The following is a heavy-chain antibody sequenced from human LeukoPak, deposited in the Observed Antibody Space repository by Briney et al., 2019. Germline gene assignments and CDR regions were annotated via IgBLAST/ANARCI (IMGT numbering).Heavy chain of an antibody. CDR1: GGSFSGYY. J-gene: IGHJ4*02. CDR2: INHSGST. D-gene: IGHD5-18*01. V-gene: IGHV4-34*01. Sequence: SETLSLTCAVYGGSFSGYYWSWIRQPPGKGLEWIGEINHSGSTNYNPSLKSRVTISVDTSKDQFSLKLSSVTAADTAVYYCARGGIQLWWGYFDYWGQGTLVTVSS. CDR3: ARGGIQLWWGYFDY.